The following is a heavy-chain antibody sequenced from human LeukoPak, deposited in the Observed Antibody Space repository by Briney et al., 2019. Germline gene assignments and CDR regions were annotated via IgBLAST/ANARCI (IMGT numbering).Heavy chain of an antibody. D-gene: IGHD4-23*01. CDR3: AKDRTTVVTSIN. V-gene: IGHV3-23*01. Sequence: GGSLRLSCAASGFTFSNYAMSWVRQAPGKGLDWVSAISGSGSNTYYADSMKGRFTISRDNSKNRLYLQMNSLRAEDTAVYYCAKDRTTVVTSINWGQGTLVTVSS. CDR1: GFTFSNYA. CDR2: ISGSGSNT. J-gene: IGHJ4*02.